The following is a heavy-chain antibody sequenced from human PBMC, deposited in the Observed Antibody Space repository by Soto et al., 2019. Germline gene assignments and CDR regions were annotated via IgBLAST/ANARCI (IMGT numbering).Heavy chain of an antibody. CDR3: AYSLSNFRFFDY. CDR1: GFSLTASAVG. J-gene: IGHJ4*02. Sequence: QITLKESGPTLVKPTETLTLTCSFSGFSLTASAVGVGWIRQPPGKALEWLALIYSDADKRSSPSLKNRVTITKDTSKNHVVLTLTNIDPVDTGTYYCAYSLSNFRFFDYWGQGILVTVSS. D-gene: IGHD4-4*01. V-gene: IGHV2-5*02. CDR2: IYSDADK.